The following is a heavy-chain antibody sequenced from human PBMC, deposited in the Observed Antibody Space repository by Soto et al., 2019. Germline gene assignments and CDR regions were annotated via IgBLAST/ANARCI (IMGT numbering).Heavy chain of an antibody. CDR1: GGSVSIGDYL. D-gene: IGHD6-13*01. CDR3: ASSPYSSSRYYFDY. J-gene: IGHJ4*02. CDR2: IHDSGNT. V-gene: IGHV4-31*03. Sequence: SETLSLTCTVFGGSVSIGDYLWSWIRQRPGKGLEWIGYIHDSGNTYYNPSLKSRVTISVDTSKNQFSLKLSSVTAADTAVYYCASSPYSSSRYYFDYWGQGTLVTVS.